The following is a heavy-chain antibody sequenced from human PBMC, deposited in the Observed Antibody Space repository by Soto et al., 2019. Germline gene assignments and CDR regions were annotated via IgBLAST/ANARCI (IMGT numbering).Heavy chain of an antibody. CDR1: GFTFISYA. V-gene: IGHV3-30-3*01. CDR2: ISFDGSTE. CDR3: ARSTHPSGSYTHFYYGLDV. Sequence: QVQLVESGGGVVQPGRSLRLSCAASGFTFISYAMHWVRQAPGKGLEWVAVISFDGSTEYYADSVKGRFTISRDNSKNAVYLQMNSLRSEDTAVYYCARSTHPSGSYTHFYYGLDVWGQGTTVTVSS. J-gene: IGHJ6*01. D-gene: IGHD3-10*01.